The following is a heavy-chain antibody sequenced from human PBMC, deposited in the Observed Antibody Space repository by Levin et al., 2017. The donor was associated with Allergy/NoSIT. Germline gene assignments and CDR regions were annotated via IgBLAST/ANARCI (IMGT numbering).Heavy chain of an antibody. CDR1: GFTVSSNY. CDR2: IYSGGST. V-gene: IGHV3-53*01. D-gene: IGHD3-10*01. Sequence: GESLKISCAASGFTVSSNYMSWVRQAPGKGLEWVSVIYSGGSTYYADSVKGRFTISRDNSKNTLYLQMNSLRAEDTAVYYCATNMVRGDDYWGQGTLVTVSS. J-gene: IGHJ4*02. CDR3: ATNMVRGDDY.